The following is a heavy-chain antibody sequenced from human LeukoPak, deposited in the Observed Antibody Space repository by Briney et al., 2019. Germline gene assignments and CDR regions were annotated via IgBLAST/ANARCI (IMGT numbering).Heavy chain of an antibody. CDR1: GFTFSNYW. CDR3: ARGGNYDILTGYILDY. J-gene: IGHJ4*02. D-gene: IGHD3-9*01. Sequence: PGGSLRLFCAASGFTFSNYWMSWVRQAPEKGLEWVANIKHDGGDKHYVDSVKGRFTIARDSAKNSLNLQMNSLRAEDTAVYYCARGGNYDILTGYILDYWGQGTLVTVSS. V-gene: IGHV3-7*03. CDR2: IKHDGGDK.